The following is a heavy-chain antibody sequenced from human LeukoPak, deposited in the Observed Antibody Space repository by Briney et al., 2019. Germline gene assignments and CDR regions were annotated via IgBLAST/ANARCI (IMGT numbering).Heavy chain of an antibody. CDR3: ARDLGVGAES. CDR1: GGTFSIYA. V-gene: IGHV1-69*01. J-gene: IGHJ4*02. D-gene: IGHD1-26*01. Sequence: GASVKVSFKASGGTFSIYAISWVRQAPGQGLEWMGGIIPIFGTANYAQKFQGRVTITADESTSTAYMELSSLRSEDTAVYYCARDLGVGAESWGQGTLVTVSS. CDR2: IIPIFGTA.